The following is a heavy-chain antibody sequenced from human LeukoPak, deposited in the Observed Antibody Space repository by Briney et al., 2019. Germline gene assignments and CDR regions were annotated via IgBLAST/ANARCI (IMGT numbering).Heavy chain of an antibody. Sequence: GSLRLSCAASGFTFSTYWMSWVLQAPGKGLEWVANIKQDGSEKYYVDSVKGRFTISRDNAKNSLNLQMNSLRAEDTALYYCVLRGVVKPYWGQGTLVTVSS. J-gene: IGHJ4*02. D-gene: IGHD3-10*01. V-gene: IGHV3-7*01. CDR1: GFTFSTYW. CDR3: VLRGVVKPY. CDR2: IKQDGSEK.